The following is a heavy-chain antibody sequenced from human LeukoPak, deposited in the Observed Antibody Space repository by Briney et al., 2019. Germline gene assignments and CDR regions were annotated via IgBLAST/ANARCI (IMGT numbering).Heavy chain of an antibody. CDR3: ARGGAAAGTWPRFDY. Sequence: GASVKVSCKASGGTFSSYAISWVRQAPGQGLEWMGGIIPIFGTANYAQKFQGRVTIPTDESTSTAYMELSSLRSEDTAVYYCARGGAAAGTWPRFDYWGQGTLVTVSS. CDR1: GGTFSSYA. CDR2: IIPIFGTA. V-gene: IGHV1-69*05. J-gene: IGHJ4*02. D-gene: IGHD6-13*01.